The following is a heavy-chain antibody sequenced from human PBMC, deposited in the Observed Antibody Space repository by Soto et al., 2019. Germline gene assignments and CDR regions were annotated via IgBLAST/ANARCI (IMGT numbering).Heavy chain of an antibody. CDR1: GFTFSSYS. CDR3: ARVSRFLEWLSLNWFDP. J-gene: IGHJ5*02. V-gene: IGHV3-48*02. D-gene: IGHD3-3*01. Sequence: GGSLRLSCAASGFTFSSYSMSWVRQAPGKGLEWVSYISSSSSTIYYADSVKGRFTISRDNAKNSLYLQMNSLRDEDTAVYYCARVSRFLEWLSLNWFDPWGQGTLVTVSS. CDR2: ISSSSSTI.